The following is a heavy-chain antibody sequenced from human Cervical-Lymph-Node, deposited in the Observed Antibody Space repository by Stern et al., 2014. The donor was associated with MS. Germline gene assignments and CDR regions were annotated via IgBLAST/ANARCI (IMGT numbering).Heavy chain of an antibody. D-gene: IGHD3-16*02. CDR3: AKEGDYVWGNYRAM. CDR2: INPHTGNP. Sequence: VQLVESGSELKKPGASVKVSCKTSGYTFTTYAINWVRQAPGQGLEWMGWINPHTGNPTYAQDFTGRFVFSLDPSISTAYLEISSLRAEDTAVYYCAKEGDYVWGNYRAMWGQGTLVTVSS. V-gene: IGHV7-4-1*02. J-gene: IGHJ4*02. CDR1: GYTFTTYA.